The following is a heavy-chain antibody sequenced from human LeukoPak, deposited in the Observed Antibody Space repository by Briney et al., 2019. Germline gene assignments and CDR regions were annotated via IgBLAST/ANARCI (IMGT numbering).Heavy chain of an antibody. CDR2: IYYSGST. CDR3: ARVYGSDAFDI. V-gene: IGHV4-59*01. Sequence: SETLSLTCTVSGGSIGSYYWSWIRQPPGKGLEWIGYIYYSGSTNYNPSLKSRVTISVDTSKNQFSLKLSSVTAADTAVYYCARVYGSDAFDIWGQGTMVTVSS. J-gene: IGHJ3*02. D-gene: IGHD3-10*01. CDR1: GGSIGSYY.